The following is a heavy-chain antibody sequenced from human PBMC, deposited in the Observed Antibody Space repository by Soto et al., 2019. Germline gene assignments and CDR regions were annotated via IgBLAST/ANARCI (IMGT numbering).Heavy chain of an antibody. Sequence: SETLSLTCGVYGGSFSGYYWSWIRQPPGKGLEWLGEINHVGSTTYNSALKSRVTMSIDTSKKQFSLKLTSVTAADTAVYYCASGIRGIAAAGAVAWFDPWGQGTLVTVSS. CDR1: GGSFSGYY. J-gene: IGHJ5*02. CDR3: ASGIRGIAAAGAVAWFDP. D-gene: IGHD6-13*01. V-gene: IGHV4-34*01. CDR2: INHVGST.